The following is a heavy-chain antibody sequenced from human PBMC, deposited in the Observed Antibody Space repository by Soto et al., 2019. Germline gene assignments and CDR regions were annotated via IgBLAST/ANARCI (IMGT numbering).Heavy chain of an antibody. V-gene: IGHV3-73*01. CDR2: IRSKANSYAT. CDR1: GLNFSGSS. CDR3: TSPIVATDSYYYYYGMDV. J-gene: IGHJ6*02. D-gene: IGHD5-12*01. Sequence: GGSMRLSCTASGLNFSGSSMHWVRKATGKGLEWVGRIRSKANSYATAYAASVKGRFTISRDDSKNTAYLQMNSLKTEDTAVYYCTSPIVATDSYYYYYGMDVWGQGTTVTVSS.